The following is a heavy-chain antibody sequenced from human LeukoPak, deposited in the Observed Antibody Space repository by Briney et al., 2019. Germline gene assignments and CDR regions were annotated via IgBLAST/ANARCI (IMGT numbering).Heavy chain of an antibody. CDR2: INHSGST. Sequence: PSETLSLTCAVYGGSFSGYYWSWIRQPPGKGLEWIGEINHSGSTNYNPSLKSRVTISVDTSKNQFSLKLSSVTAADTAVYYCASSLQDYFDYWGQETLVTVSS. CDR1: GGSFSGYY. CDR3: ASSLQDYFDY. V-gene: IGHV4-34*01. J-gene: IGHJ4*02.